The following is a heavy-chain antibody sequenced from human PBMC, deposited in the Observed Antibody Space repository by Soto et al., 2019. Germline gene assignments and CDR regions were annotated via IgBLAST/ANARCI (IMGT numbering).Heavy chain of an antibody. V-gene: IGHV3-53*04. CDR2: IYSDDTT. CDR1: EFTVSSKY. J-gene: IGHJ4*02. Sequence: EVQLVESGGGLVQPGGTLRLSCEVSEFTVSSKYMNWVRQAPGKGLEWVSIIYSDDTTYYADSVKGRFTISRHNSKNTLYLQMNSLRVEDTAVYYCARGGFEGNCISVSCLFIDFWGQGTLVTVSS. CDR3: ARGGFEGNCISVSCLFIDF. D-gene: IGHD2-2*01.